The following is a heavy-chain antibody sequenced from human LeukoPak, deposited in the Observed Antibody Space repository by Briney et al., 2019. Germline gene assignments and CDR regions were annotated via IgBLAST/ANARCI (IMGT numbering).Heavy chain of an antibody. CDR1: GFTFSGSA. CDR3: TGNYYGSGSYADFDY. Sequence: GGSLRLSCAASGFTFSGSALHWVHQASGKGLEWVGRIRSTANGYATAYAASVKGRFTISRDDSKNTAYLQMDSLKTEDTAVYYCTGNYYGSGSYADFDYWGQGTLVTVSS. D-gene: IGHD3-10*01. J-gene: IGHJ4*02. CDR2: IRSTANGYAT. V-gene: IGHV3-73*01.